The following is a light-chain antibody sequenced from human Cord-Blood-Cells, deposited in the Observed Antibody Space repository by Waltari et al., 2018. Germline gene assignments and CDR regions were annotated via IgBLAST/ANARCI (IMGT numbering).Light chain of an antibody. J-gene: IGLJ1*01. CDR1: SSDVFLDNL. V-gene: IGLV2-23*01. Sequence: SALTQPASVCGSPFKSITISCTGTSSDVFLDNLVSWYQQHPGKAPKLMIYEGSKRPSGVSNRFSGSKSGNTASLTISGLQAEDEADYYCCSYAGSSTLYVFGTGTKVTVL. CDR3: CSYAGSSTLYV. CDR2: EGS.